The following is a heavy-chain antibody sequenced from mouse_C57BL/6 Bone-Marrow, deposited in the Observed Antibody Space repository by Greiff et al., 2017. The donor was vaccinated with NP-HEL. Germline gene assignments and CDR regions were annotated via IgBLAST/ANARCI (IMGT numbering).Heavy chain of an antibody. V-gene: IGHV1-72*01. CDR1: GYTFTSYW. CDR3: ARFGGYDYDGFDY. Sequence: QVQLQQPGAELVKPGASVKLSCKASGYTFTSYWMHWVKQRPGRGLEWIGRIAPNSGGTKYNEKFKSKATLTVDKPSSTAYMQLSSLTSEDSAVYYCARFGGYDYDGFDYWGQGTTLTVSS. D-gene: IGHD2-4*01. CDR2: IAPNSGGT. J-gene: IGHJ2*01.